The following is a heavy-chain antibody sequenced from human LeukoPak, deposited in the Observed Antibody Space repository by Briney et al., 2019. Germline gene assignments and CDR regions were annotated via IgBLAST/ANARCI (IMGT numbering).Heavy chain of an antibody. Sequence: SETLSLTCAVYGESFSGYYWSWIRQPPGKGLEWIGEINHSGSTNYNPSLKSRVTISVDTSKNQFSLKLSSVTAADTAVYYCAGSLGIVVVPAAHYYYYMDVWGKGTTVTVSS. V-gene: IGHV4-34*01. CDR1: GESFSGYY. CDR3: AGSLGIVVVPAAHYYYYMDV. J-gene: IGHJ6*03. D-gene: IGHD2-2*01. CDR2: INHSGST.